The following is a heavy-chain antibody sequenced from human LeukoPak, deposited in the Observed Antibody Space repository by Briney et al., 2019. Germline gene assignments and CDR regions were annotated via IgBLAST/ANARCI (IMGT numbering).Heavy chain of an antibody. J-gene: IGHJ2*01. Sequence: SQTLSLTCTVSGGSISSGDYYWSWICQPPGKGLEWIGYIYYSGSTYYNPSLKNRRVTISVDTSKNQLSLKLSSVTAADTAVYYCARRRNRVGIAAAGTRDWYFDLWGRGTLVTVSS. CDR1: GGSISSGDYY. CDR3: ARRRNRVGIAAAGTRDWYFDL. CDR2: IYYSGST. V-gene: IGHV4-30-4*08. D-gene: IGHD6-13*01.